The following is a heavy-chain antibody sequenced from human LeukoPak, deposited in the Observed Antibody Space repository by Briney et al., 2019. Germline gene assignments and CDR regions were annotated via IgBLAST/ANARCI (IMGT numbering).Heavy chain of an antibody. J-gene: IGHJ4*02. CDR3: ARALVFYFDS. CDR2: ITPTGGTT. CDR1: GYIFTNYY. Sequence: ASLKLSCNASGYIFTNYYIHWVRQAPGQGLEWMGLITPTGGTTIYAQKFKGRVTMTSDLSTSTVYMDLSSLRSEDTAVYYCARALVFYFDSWGQGTLVTVSS. D-gene: IGHD2-8*01. V-gene: IGHV1-46*01.